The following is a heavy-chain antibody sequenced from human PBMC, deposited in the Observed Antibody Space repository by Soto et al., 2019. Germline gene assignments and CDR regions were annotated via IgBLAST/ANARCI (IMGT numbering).Heavy chain of an antibody. CDR3: ARVAVAGTGACWFDP. D-gene: IGHD6-19*01. V-gene: IGHV1-69*13. Sequence: GASVKVSCKASGGTFSSYAISWVRQAPGQGLEWMGGIIPIFGTANYAQKFQGRVTITADESTSTAYMELSSLRSEDTAVYYCARVAVAGTGACWFDPWGQGTLVTVSS. CDR1: GGTFSSYA. CDR2: IIPIFGTA. J-gene: IGHJ5*02.